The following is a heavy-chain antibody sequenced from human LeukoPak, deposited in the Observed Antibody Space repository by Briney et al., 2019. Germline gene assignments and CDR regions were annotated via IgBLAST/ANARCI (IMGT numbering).Heavy chain of an antibody. J-gene: IGHJ4*02. CDR3: ARVRGYSRDF. CDR2: ISSSSSYI. Sequence: PGGSLRLSCAASGFTFSSYGVNWVRQAPGKGLEWVSSISSSSSYIFYADSVKGRFTISRDNAINSLYLQMSGLTAEDTAVYYCARVRGYSRDFWGQGTLVTVSS. D-gene: IGHD5-12*01. V-gene: IGHV3-21*01. CDR1: GFTFSSYG.